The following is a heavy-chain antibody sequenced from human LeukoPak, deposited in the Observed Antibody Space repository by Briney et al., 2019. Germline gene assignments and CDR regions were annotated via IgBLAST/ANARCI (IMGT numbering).Heavy chain of an antibody. CDR1: GGSVSDSRYY. D-gene: IGHD6-19*01. Sequence: SETLSLTCTVSGGSVSDSRYYWGSIRRPPGKGLEWIGNMYYSGSANNNPPLTSPVTISIDTSKNQFSLKLSSVTAADTGVYYCARQSSYSSGWYFDYWGQGTLVTVSS. J-gene: IGHJ4*02. CDR2: MYYSGSA. CDR3: ARQSSYSSGWYFDY. V-gene: IGHV4-39*01.